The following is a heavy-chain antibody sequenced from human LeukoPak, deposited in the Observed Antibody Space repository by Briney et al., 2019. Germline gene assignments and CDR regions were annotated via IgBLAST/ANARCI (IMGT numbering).Heavy chain of an antibody. V-gene: IGHV3-9*01. CDR3: AKDIGGSGHCYYGMDV. CDR1: GFTFDDYA. Sequence: PGRSLRLSCAASGFTFDDYAMHWVRQAPGKGLEWVSGISWNSGSIDYADSVKGRFTISRDNAKNSLYLQMNSLRAEDTALYYCAKDIGGSGHCYYGMDVWGQGTTVTVSS. J-gene: IGHJ6*02. D-gene: IGHD3-10*01. CDR2: ISWNSGSI.